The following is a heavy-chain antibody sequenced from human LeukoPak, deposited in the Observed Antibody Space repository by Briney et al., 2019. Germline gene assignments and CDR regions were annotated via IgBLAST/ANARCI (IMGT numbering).Heavy chain of an antibody. Sequence: GGSLRLSCAASGFTFSTYCMHWVRQAPGKGLEWVAFIRYDGSNKYYADSVTGRFSSSSDNSKTTLYLQMNSLGAEDTAVYFCAKGSSLPVAGTLDYWGQGTLVTVSS. J-gene: IGHJ4*02. V-gene: IGHV3-30*02. CDR3: AKGSSLPVAGTLDY. CDR2: IRYDGSNK. D-gene: IGHD6-19*01. CDR1: GFTFSTYC.